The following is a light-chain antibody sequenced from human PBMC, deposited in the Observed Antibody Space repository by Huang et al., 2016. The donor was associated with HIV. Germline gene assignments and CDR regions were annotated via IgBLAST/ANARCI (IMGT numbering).Light chain of an antibody. CDR1: QSVASSY. V-gene: IGKV3-20*01. Sequence: ELVLRQSPGTLSLSPGERATLSCRASQSVASSYLAWYQHKPGQTPRLRISVAVNRATGIPDRCGDSGSGTDFTLTISRLEPEDFAVYYCQQYGSSPLTFGQGTKVEMK. CDR3: QQYGSSPLT. CDR2: VAV. J-gene: IGKJ1*01.